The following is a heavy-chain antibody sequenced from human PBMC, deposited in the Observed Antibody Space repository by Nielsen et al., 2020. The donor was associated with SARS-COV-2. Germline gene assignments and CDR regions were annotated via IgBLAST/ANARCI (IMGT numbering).Heavy chain of an antibody. J-gene: IGHJ3*02. Sequence: GESLKISCAASGFTVSSNYMSWVRQAPGKGLEWVSVIYSCGSTHYADSVKGRFTISRDNAKNSLYLQMNSLRAEDTAVYYCARWWQQLTLPGTDAFDIWGQGTMVTVSS. D-gene: IGHD6-13*01. CDR2: IYSCGST. CDR3: ARWWQQLTLPGTDAFDI. V-gene: IGHV3-66*03. CDR1: GFTVSSNY.